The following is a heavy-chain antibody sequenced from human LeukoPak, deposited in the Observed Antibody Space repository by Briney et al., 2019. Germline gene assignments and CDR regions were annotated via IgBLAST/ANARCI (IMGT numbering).Heavy chain of an antibody. J-gene: IGHJ6*02. V-gene: IGHV1-18*01. CDR3: ARARVVVSLYYYYGMDV. D-gene: IGHD3-22*01. CDR1: GYTFTSYG. Sequence: ASVKVSCKASGYTFTSYGISWVRQAPGQGLEWMGWISAYNGNTNYAQKLQGRVTMTTDTSTSTAYMELSSLRSEDTAVYYCARARVVVSLYYYYGMDVWGQGTTVTVSS. CDR2: ISAYNGNT.